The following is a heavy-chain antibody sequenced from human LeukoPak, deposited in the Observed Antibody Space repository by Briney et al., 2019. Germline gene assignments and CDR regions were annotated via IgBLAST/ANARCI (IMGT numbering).Heavy chain of an antibody. V-gene: IGHV4-61*02. CDR3: AREAPRPDY. CDR1: GGSISSGSYY. CDR2: ISSSGST. Sequence: SETLSLTCTVSGGSISSGSYYWSWFRQPAGKGLEWIGRISSSGSTNYNPSLKSRVTISVDTSKNQLFLKLSSVTATDTAVHYCAREAPRPDYWGQGTLVTVSS. J-gene: IGHJ4*02.